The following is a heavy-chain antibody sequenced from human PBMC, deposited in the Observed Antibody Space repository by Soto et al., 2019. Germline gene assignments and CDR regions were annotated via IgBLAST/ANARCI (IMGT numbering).Heavy chain of an antibody. V-gene: IGHV3-74*01. CDR2: INSDGSST. CDR3: ARSYSSGWYNWFDP. D-gene: IGHD6-19*01. Sequence: GGSLRLSCAASGFTFSSYWMHWVRQAPGKGLVWVSRINSDGSSTSYADSVKGRFTISRDNAKNTLYLQMNSLRAEDTAVYYCARSYSSGWYNWFDPWGQGTLVTAPQ. CDR1: GFTFSSYW. J-gene: IGHJ5*02.